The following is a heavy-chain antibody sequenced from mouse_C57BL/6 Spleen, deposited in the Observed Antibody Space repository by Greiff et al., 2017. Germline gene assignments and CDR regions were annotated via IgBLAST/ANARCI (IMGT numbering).Heavy chain of an antibody. J-gene: IGHJ1*03. V-gene: IGHV1-42*01. Sequence: EVQLQQSGPELVKPGASVKISCKASGYSFTGYYMNWVKQSPEKSLEWIGEINPSTGGTTYNQKFKAKATLTVDKSSSTAYMQLKSLTSEDSAVYYCARRYYYGSSYEYFDVWGTGTTVTVSS. CDR2: INPSTGGT. CDR1: GYSFTGYY. D-gene: IGHD1-1*01. CDR3: ARRYYYGSSYEYFDV.